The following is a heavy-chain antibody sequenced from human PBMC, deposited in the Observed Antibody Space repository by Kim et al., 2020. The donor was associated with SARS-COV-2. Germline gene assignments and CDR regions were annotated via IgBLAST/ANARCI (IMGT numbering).Heavy chain of an antibody. Sequence: SETLSLTCTVSGGSISSYYWGWIRQPPGKGLEWIGYIYYSGSTDYSPSLNSRVTISLGTSKNLFSLKLTSVTAADTAVYYCARRARSSWQFDYWGQGILV. V-gene: IGHV4-59*13. CDR2: IYYSGST. J-gene: IGHJ4*02. CDR1: GGSISSYY. D-gene: IGHD6-13*01. CDR3: ARRARSSWQFDY.